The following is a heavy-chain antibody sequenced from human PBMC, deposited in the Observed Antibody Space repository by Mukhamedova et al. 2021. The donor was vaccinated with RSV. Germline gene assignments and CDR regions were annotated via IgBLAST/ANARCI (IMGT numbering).Heavy chain of an antibody. Sequence: TISRDNSKNTLYLQMNSLRAEDTAVYYCARESGFFDYTAFFDYWGQGTLVTVSS. V-gene: IGHV3-30*07. D-gene: IGHD3-16*01. CDR3: ARESGFFDYTAFFDY. J-gene: IGHJ4*02.